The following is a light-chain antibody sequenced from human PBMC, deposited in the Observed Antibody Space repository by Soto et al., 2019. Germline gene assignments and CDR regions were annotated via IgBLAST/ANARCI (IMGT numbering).Light chain of an antibody. CDR3: SSYTTANSLV. V-gene: IGLV2-14*03. CDR1: SSDVGAYDY. J-gene: IGLJ3*02. Sequence: QSALTQPASVSGSPGQSITLSCTGSSSDVGAYDYVCWFQQHPGKAPKVMIYDVNIRPSGVPNRFSGSKSGNTASLTISGLQAEDEADYYCSSYTTANSLVFGGGTKLTVL. CDR2: DVN.